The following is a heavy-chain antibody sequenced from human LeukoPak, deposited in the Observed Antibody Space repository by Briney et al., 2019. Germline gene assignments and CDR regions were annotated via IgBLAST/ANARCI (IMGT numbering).Heavy chain of an antibody. V-gene: IGHV1-69*06. Sequence: GASVKVSCKASGGTFSSYAISWVRQAPGQGLEWMGGIIPIFGTANYAQKFQGRVTITADKSTSTAYMELSSLRSEDTAVYYCVRPIADSSGPDAVKAITHGDAFDIWGQGTMVTVSS. CDR1: GGTFSSYA. CDR3: VRPIADSSGPDAVKAITHGDAFDI. J-gene: IGHJ3*02. CDR2: IIPIFGTA. D-gene: IGHD3-22*01.